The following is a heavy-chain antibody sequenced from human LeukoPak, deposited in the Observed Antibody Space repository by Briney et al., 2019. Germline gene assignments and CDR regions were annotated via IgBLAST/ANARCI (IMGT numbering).Heavy chain of an antibody. D-gene: IGHD5-24*01. CDR1: GYTFTNYD. J-gene: IGHJ4*02. CDR2: MKPNSGNT. CDR3: ARGGGDGYNFIPY. Sequence: ASVKVSCKASGYTFTNYDINWVRQATGQGLEWMGWMKPNSGNTGYAQKFQGRVTITRNTSISTAYMELRSLRSEDTAVYYCARGGGDGYNFIPYWGQGTLVTVSS. V-gene: IGHV1-8*03.